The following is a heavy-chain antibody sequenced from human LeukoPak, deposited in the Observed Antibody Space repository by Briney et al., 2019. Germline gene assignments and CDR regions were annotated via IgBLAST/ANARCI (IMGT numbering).Heavy chain of an antibody. CDR1: GGTFSSYA. Sequence: SVKVSCKASGGTFSSYAISWVRQAPGQGLEWMGGIIPIFGTANYAQKFQGRVTITTDESTSTAYMELSSLRSEDTAVYYCARDRAAAGTFHDAFDIWGQGTMVTVSS. CDR2: IIPIFGTA. D-gene: IGHD6-13*01. J-gene: IGHJ3*02. V-gene: IGHV1-69*05. CDR3: ARDRAAAGTFHDAFDI.